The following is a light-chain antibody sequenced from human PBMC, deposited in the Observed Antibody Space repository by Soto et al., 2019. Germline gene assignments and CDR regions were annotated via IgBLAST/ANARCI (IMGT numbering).Light chain of an antibody. J-gene: IGKJ1*01. V-gene: IGKV3-15*01. CDR2: GAS. Sequence: EIVMTQTPGTLAVAPVERATLSCIASQSVSSNLAWYQQNPGQAPRLLISGASTRATGIPARFSGSGSGTDFTLTISSLQSEDFAVYYCQQYNNWPPPFGQGTKVDIK. CDR3: QQYNNWPPP. CDR1: QSVSSN.